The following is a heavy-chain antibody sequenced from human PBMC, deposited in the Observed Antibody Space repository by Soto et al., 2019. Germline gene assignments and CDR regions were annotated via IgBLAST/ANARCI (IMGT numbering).Heavy chain of an antibody. D-gene: IGHD6-19*01. Sequence: PGGSLRLSCAASGFSFSDYYMNWVRQAPGKGLEWVSSISSSSSYIYYADSVKGRFTISRDNAKNSLYLQMNSLRAEDTAVYYCAREVAVAGTYYYYGMDVWGQGTTVTVSS. CDR2: ISSSSSYI. J-gene: IGHJ6*02. CDR1: GFSFSDYY. V-gene: IGHV3-21*01. CDR3: AREVAVAGTYYYYGMDV.